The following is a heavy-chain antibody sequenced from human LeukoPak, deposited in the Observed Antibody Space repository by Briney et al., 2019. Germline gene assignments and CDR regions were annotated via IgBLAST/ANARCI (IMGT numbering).Heavy chain of an antibody. V-gene: IGHV4-59*01. Sequence: YYGGSTNYNPSLKSRVTISVDTSKNQFSLKLSSVTAADTAVYCCAIFSLHDALSYAFAICGQGTMVTVSS. CDR2: YYGGST. D-gene: IGHD2/OR15-2a*01. J-gene: IGHJ3*02. CDR3: AIFSLHDALSYAFAI.